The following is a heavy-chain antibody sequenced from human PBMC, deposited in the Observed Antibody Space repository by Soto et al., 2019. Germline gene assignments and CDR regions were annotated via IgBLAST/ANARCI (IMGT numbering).Heavy chain of an antibody. CDR2: ISGSGGST. Sequence: GGSLRLSCAASGFTFNNYAMNWVRQAPGRGLEWVSAISGSGGSTYYADSVKGRFTISRDNSKNTLYLQMNSLRAEDTAVYYCAKGASGYEPNDYWGQGTLVTVSS. V-gene: IGHV3-23*01. D-gene: IGHD5-12*01. J-gene: IGHJ4*02. CDR3: AKGASGYEPNDY. CDR1: GFTFNNYA.